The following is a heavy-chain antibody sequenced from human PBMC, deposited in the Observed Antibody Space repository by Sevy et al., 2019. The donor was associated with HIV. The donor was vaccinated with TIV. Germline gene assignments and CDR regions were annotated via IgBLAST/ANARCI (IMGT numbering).Heavy chain of an antibody. D-gene: IGHD4-17*01. Sequence: GGSLRLSCAASGFTFSSYAMSWVRQAPGKGLEWVSAISGSGGSTYYADSVKGRFTISRDNSKNTLYLQMNSLRAEDTAAYYCATSRRDYGGNFPFDYWGQGTLVTVSS. CDR2: ISGSGGST. V-gene: IGHV3-23*01. J-gene: IGHJ4*02. CDR3: ATSRRDYGGNFPFDY. CDR1: GFTFSSYA.